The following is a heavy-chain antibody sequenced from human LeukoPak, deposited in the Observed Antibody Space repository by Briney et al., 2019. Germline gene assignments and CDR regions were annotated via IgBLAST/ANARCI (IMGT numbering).Heavy chain of an antibody. J-gene: IGHJ6*03. CDR3: ARVRGYDFHYYYYYMDV. CDR1: GFTFSSYW. V-gene: IGHV3-7*01. CDR2: IKQDGSEK. D-gene: IGHD5-12*01. Sequence: GGSLRLSCAASGFTFSSYWMSWVRQAPGKGLEWVANIKQDGSEKYYVDSVKGRFTISRDNAKNSLYLQMNSLRAEDTAVYYCARVRGYDFHYYYYYMDVWGKGTTVTVSS.